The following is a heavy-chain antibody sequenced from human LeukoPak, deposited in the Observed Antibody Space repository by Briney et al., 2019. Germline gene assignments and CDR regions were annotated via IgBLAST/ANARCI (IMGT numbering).Heavy chain of an antibody. CDR3: ARGHSSSWYSSSHFDY. J-gene: IGHJ4*02. V-gene: IGHV4-34*01. D-gene: IGHD6-13*01. CDR1: GGSFSGYY. Sequence: SETLSLTCAVYGGSFSGYYWSWIRQPPGKGLEWIGEINHSGSTNYNPSLKSRVTISVDTSKNQFSLKLSSVTAADTAVYYCARGHSSSWYSSSHFDYWGQGTLVTVSS. CDR2: INHSGST.